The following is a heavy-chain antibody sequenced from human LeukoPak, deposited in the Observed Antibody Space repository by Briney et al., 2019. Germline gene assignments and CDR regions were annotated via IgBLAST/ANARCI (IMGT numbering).Heavy chain of an antibody. CDR2: IYYSGST. J-gene: IGHJ4*02. CDR3: ARHIYNYYDSSGYYYFDY. CDR1: GGSISSGDYY. V-gene: IGHV4-30-4*01. D-gene: IGHD3-22*01. Sequence: PSETLSLTCTVSGGSISSGDYYWRWIRQPPGKGLEWIGYIYYSGSTYYNPSLKSRVTISVDTSKNQFSLKLSSVTAADTAVYYCARHIYNYYDSSGYYYFDYWGQGTLVTVSS.